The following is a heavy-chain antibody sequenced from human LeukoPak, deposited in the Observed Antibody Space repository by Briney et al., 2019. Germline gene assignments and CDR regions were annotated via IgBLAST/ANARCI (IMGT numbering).Heavy chain of an antibody. Sequence: GGSLRLSCAASGFTFSTFAMIWVRQPPGKGLEWVSSIFPSGGEIHYADSVRGRFTISRDTSKNTLYLQMNSLRAEDTAVYYCARGKARREGCYFDYWGQGTLVTVSS. V-gene: IGHV3-23*01. J-gene: IGHJ4*02. CDR3: ARGKARREGCYFDY. CDR1: GFTFSTFA. D-gene: IGHD6-13*01. CDR2: IFPSGGEI.